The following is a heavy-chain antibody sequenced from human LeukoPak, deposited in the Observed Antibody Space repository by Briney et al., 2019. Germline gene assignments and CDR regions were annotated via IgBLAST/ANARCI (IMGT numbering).Heavy chain of an antibody. D-gene: IGHD3-16*01. V-gene: IGHV1-2*02. CDR2: INPNSGGT. J-gene: IGHJ3*02. CDR3: ARGGGGSAFDI. Sequence: ASVKVSCKASGYTFTGYYMHWVRQAPGQGLEWMGWINPNSGGTKYAQKFQGRVTMTRDTSISTAYMELSRLTSDDTAVYYCARGGGGSAFDIWGQGTMVTVSS. CDR1: GYTFTGYY.